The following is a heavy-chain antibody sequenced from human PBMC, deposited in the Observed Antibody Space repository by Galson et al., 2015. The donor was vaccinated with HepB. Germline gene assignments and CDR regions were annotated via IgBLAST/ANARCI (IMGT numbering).Heavy chain of an antibody. D-gene: IGHD2-2*01. J-gene: IGHJ3*02. V-gene: IGHV3-9*01. CDR1: GFTFDDFV. CDR3: VEGGPAAIQHDTLDM. CDR2: IAWTTDVT. Sequence: CLRLSCATSGFTFDDFVMHWVRQVPGKGLEWVSGIAWTTDVTGYADSVKGRFTISRDNAKRSLYLEMNSLRPDDTGLYYCVEGGPAAIQHDTLDMWGQGTLVTVSS.